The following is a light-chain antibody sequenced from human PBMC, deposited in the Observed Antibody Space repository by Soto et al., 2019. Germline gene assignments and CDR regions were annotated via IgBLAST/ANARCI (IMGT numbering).Light chain of an antibody. CDR1: QGISNN. CDR3: LQHNSYPLT. CDR2: AAS. Sequence: DIQMTQSPSAMSASVGDRVTITCRASQGISNNLAWFQQKPGKVPKRLISAASSLQSGVPSRFSGSRSGTEFTLTISSLQPEDFATYYCLQHNSYPLTFGGGTKVEIQ. J-gene: IGKJ4*01. V-gene: IGKV1-17*03.